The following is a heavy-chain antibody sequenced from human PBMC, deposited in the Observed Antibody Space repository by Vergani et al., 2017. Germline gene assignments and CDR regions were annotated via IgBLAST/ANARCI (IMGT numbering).Heavy chain of an antibody. CDR2: IIPIFGTA. CDR1: GGTFSSYA. V-gene: IGHV1-69*13. CDR3: AXDPLDGDNLPTFDD. J-gene: IGHJ4*02. Sequence: QVQLVQSGAEVKKPGSSVKVSCKASGGTFSSYAISWVRQAPGQGLEWMGRIIPIFGTANYAQKFQGRVTITADESTSTAYMELSSLRSEDTAVYYCAXDPLDGDNLPTFDDWGQGTLVTVSS. D-gene: IGHD5-24*01.